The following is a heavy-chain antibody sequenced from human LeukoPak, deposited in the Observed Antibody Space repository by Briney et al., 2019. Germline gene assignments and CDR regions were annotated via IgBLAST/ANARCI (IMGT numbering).Heavy chain of an antibody. CDR2: IYYSGST. D-gene: IGHD3-10*01. CDR3: ARDVVRRLDY. V-gene: IGHV4-39*07. CDR1: GGSISSSSYY. Sequence: PSETLSLTCTVSGGSISSSSYYWGWIRQPPGKGLEWIGSIYYSGSTYYNPSLKSRVTISVDTSKNQFSLKLSSVTAADTAVYCCARDVVRRLDYWGQGTLVTVSS. J-gene: IGHJ4*02.